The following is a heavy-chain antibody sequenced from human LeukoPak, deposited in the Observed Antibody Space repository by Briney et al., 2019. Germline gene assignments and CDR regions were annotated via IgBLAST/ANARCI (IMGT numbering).Heavy chain of an antibody. CDR3: ARHGSAFVDTAMVFAFDI. CDR2: IYPGDSDT. D-gene: IGHD5-18*01. CDR1: GYSFTSYL. J-gene: IGHJ3*02. V-gene: IGHV5-51*01. Sequence: GESPKISCKGSGYSFTSYLIGWVRQMPGKGLEWMGIIYPGDSDTRYSPSFQGQVTISADKSISTAYLQWSSLKASDTAMYYCARHGSAFVDTAMVFAFDIWGQGTMVTVSS.